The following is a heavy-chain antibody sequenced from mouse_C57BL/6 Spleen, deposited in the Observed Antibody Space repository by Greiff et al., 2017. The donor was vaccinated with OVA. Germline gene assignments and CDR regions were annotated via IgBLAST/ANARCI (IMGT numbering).Heavy chain of an antibody. V-gene: IGHV1-52*01. D-gene: IGHD2-1*01. Sequence: VKLQQPGAELVRPGSSVKLSCKASGYTFTSYWMHWVKQRPIQGLEWIGNIDPSDSETHYNQKFKDKATLTVDKSSSTAYMQLSSRTSEDSAVXYCARQDYYGNAWFAYWGQGTLVTVSA. CDR3: ARQDYYGNAWFAY. J-gene: IGHJ3*01. CDR1: GYTFTSYW. CDR2: IDPSDSET.